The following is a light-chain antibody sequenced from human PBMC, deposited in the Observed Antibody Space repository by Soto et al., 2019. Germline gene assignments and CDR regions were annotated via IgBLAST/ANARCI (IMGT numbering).Light chain of an antibody. CDR3: QQANGDPWT. J-gene: IGKJ1*01. V-gene: IGKV1-12*02. CDR1: HDVRSW. Sequence: IQTTQSPSSVSASVGDRVTISCRASHDVRSWLAWYQQKPGKAPNLLIYGASTLQSGVPSRFSGSGSGTDFTLTFSSLQPEDFATYYCQQANGDPWTFGQGTKVEIK. CDR2: GAS.